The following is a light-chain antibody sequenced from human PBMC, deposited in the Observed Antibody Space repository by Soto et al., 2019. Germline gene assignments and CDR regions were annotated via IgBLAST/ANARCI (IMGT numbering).Light chain of an antibody. CDR1: QSISSW. V-gene: IGKV1-5*03. Sequence: DIQMTQSPSTLSASVGDRVTITCRASQSISSWLAWYQQKPGKAPKLLIYTASSLESGVPSRFSGSGYGTEFILPIISLQPDDFATYYCQEYNSHSTYTFGQGTKLEIK. CDR3: QEYNSHSTYT. CDR2: TAS. J-gene: IGKJ2*01.